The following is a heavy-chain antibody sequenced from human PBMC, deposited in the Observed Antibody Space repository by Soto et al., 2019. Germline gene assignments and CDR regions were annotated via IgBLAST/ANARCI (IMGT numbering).Heavy chain of an antibody. D-gene: IGHD1-26*01. CDR2: ISHEGSVQ. CDR1: GFTFSEYG. Sequence: QVQLVESGGGVVQPGGSLRLSCAASGFTFSEYGIDWFRQPPGKGLEWVAVISHEGSVQYYADSVSGRFTVSRDNSKNMVYLQMNRVSREDTAMYHCAKEGSPRVSRWDDYWGQGTRVTVSS. CDR3: AKEGSPRVSRWDDY. J-gene: IGHJ4*02. V-gene: IGHV3-30*18.